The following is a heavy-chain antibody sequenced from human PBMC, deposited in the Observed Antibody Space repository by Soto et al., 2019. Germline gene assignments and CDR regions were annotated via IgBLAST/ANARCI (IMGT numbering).Heavy chain of an antibody. V-gene: IGHV1-18*01. CDR3: ARDGLHIVVVVCASADFDWFSP. CDR1: VYTFSSYG. Sequence: ASVKVSCKASVYTFSSYGISWARQAPGQGIEWMGWISAYNGNTNYAQKLQGRVTMTTGTSTSTAYMELRSLRSDDTAVYYCARDGLHIVVVVCASADFDWFSPSGRRSLVTVSS. J-gene: IGHJ5*02. D-gene: IGHD2-15*01. CDR2: ISAYNGNT.